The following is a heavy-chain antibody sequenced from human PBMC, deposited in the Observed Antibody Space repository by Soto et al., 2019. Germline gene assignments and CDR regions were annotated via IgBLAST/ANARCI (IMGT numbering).Heavy chain of an antibody. CDR1: GFTFSSYA. CDR2: ISGSGGST. J-gene: IGHJ4*02. CDR3: AKGGGGPGIAAAAPGSFDY. Sequence: EVQLLESGGGLVQPGGSLRLSCAASGFTFSSYAMSWVRQAPGKGLEWVSAISGSGGSTYYADSVKGRFTISRDNSKTPRDRQGRRRRAGATAVDYCAKGGGGPGIAAAAPGSFDYWGQGTLVTVSS. D-gene: IGHD6-13*01. V-gene: IGHV3-23*01.